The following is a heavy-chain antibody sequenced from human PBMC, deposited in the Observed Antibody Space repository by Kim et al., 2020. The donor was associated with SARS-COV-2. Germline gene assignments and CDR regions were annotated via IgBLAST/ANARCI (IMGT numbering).Heavy chain of an antibody. D-gene: IGHD3-10*01. CDR2: ISWNSGSI. J-gene: IGHJ4*02. Sequence: GGSLRLSCAASGFTFDDYAMHWVRQAPGKGLEWVSGISWNSGSIGYADSVKGRFTISRDNAKNSLYLQMNSLRAEDTALYYCAKARGSGSYYWDSFDYWGQGTLVTVSS. V-gene: IGHV3-9*01. CDR1: GFTFDDYA. CDR3: AKARGSGSYYWDSFDY.